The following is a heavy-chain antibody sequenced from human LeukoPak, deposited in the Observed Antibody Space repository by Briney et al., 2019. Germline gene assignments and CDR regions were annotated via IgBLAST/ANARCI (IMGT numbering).Heavy chain of an antibody. J-gene: IGHJ5*02. D-gene: IGHD3-10*01. CDR3: AREDRWFGQIHNWFDP. Sequence: GGSLRLSGQPFGFPVSTTYMSWARKAPGKGLEWVPVIYSGGSTYYADSVKGRFTISRDNSKNTLYLQMNSLRAEDTAVYYCAREDRWFGQIHNWFDPWGQGTLVTVSS. CDR1: GFPVSTTY. V-gene: IGHV3-66*01. CDR2: IYSGGST.